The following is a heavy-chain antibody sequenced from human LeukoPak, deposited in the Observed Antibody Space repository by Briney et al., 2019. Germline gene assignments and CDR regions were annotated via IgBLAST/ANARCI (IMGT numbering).Heavy chain of an antibody. D-gene: IGHD6-6*01. J-gene: IGHJ6*03. CDR3: ARVAGLEYSSSRNHNYYYYYMDV. Sequence: ASVKVSCKASGYTFTSYYMHWVRQAPGQGLEWMGIINPSGGSTSYAQKFQDRVTMTRDMSTSTVYMELSSLRSEDTAVYYCARVAGLEYSSSRNHNYYYYYMDVWGKGTTVTVSS. CDR1: GYTFTSYY. V-gene: IGHV1-46*01. CDR2: INPSGGST.